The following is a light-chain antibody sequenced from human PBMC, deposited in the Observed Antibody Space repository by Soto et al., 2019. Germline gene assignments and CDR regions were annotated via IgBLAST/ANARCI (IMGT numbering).Light chain of an antibody. Sequence: DIQMTQSPSSLSASVGDRVTITCRASQSISSYLNWYQQKPGKAPTLLIYAASRLHSGVPTRFSGSGSGTVSPLTSSRLHPEVVATYYWQHSYCTPTFGQGTKVEIK. V-gene: IGKV1-39*01. CDR1: QSISSY. CDR2: AAS. CDR3: QHSYCTPT. J-gene: IGKJ1*01.